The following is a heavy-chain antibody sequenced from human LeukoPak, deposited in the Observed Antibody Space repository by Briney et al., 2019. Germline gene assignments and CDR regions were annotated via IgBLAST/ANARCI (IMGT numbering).Heavy chain of an antibody. D-gene: IGHD6-13*01. J-gene: IGHJ6*02. Sequence: GASVKVSCKASGGTFSSYAISWVRQAPGQGLEWMGGIIPIFSTANYAQKFQGRVTITADESTSTAYMELSSLRSEDTAVYYCARDPGIAAAGTVGDGMDVWGQGTTVAVSS. V-gene: IGHV1-69*13. CDR1: GGTFSSYA. CDR3: ARDPGIAAAGTVGDGMDV. CDR2: IIPIFSTA.